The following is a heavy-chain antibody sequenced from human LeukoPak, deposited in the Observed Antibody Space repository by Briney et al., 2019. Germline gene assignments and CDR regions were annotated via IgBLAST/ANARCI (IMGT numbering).Heavy chain of an antibody. D-gene: IGHD6-13*01. CDR1: EVTFVRYA. CDR3: VRDPSYGSSWYYYMDV. J-gene: IGHJ6*03. CDR2: ISSSSFKI. V-gene: IGHV3-48*04. Sequence: QSGGSLRLSCAASEVTFVRYAMNWVRQAPGKGLEWVSYISSSSFKIGYADSVKGRFTISRDNSKNSLYLQMDSLRVEDTAVYYCVRDPSYGSSWYYYMDVWGKGTTVTVSS.